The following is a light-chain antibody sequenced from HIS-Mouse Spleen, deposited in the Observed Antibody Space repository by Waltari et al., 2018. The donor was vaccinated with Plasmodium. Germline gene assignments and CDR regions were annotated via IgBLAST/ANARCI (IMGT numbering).Light chain of an antibody. Sequence: DIVMTQSPDSLAVSLGDRATITCKSNRSVIYSSNNKNYLAWYQQKPGQSPKLLIYWASTRESGVPDRFSGSGSGTDFTLTISSLQAEDVAVYYCQQYYSTPYTFGQGTKLEIK. V-gene: IGKV4-1*01. CDR2: WAS. J-gene: IGKJ2*01. CDR1: RSVIYSSNNKNY. CDR3: QQYYSTPYT.